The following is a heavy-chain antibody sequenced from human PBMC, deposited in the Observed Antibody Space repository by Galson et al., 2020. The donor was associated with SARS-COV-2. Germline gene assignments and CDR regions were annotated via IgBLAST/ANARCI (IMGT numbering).Heavy chain of an antibody. D-gene: IGHD6-13*01. V-gene: IGHV3-23*01. J-gene: IGHJ6*02. CDR3: AKRLYSSSQSETRGMDV. Sequence: QLGESLKISCAASGFTFSSYAMNWVRQAPGEGLEWVSAISGSGDTTHYAGSVKGRFTISRDNSKNTLYMQMNSVRAEDTAIYYCAKRLYSSSQSETRGMDVWGQGATVTVSS. CDR2: ISGSGDTT. CDR1: GFTFSSYA.